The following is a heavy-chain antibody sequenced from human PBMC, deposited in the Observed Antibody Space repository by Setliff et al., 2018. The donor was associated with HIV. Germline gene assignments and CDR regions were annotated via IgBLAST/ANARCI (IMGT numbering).Heavy chain of an antibody. CDR3: ARDYSGWYYFDC. D-gene: IGHD6-19*01. Sequence: SETLSLTCSVSGGSTTSGGYYWSWIRQHPGKGLEYIGYIYYSGITNYNPSLKSRVTMSVDTSKNQFSLKLSSVTAADTAVYYCARDYSGWYYFDCWGQGTLVTVSS. CDR1: GGSTTSGGYY. CDR2: IYYSGIT. J-gene: IGHJ4*02. V-gene: IGHV4-61*08.